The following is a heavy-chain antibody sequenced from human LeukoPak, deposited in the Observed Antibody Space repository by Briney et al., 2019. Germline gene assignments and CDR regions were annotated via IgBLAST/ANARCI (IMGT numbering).Heavy chain of an antibody. Sequence: GGSLRLSCAAPGFTFSSYWMNWVRQAPGKGLECVANIKQDGSEKYYVDSVKGRFTISRDNAKSSLYLQMNSLRVEDTAVYYCATSRTLDHWGQGTLVTVSS. CDR1: GFTFSSYW. V-gene: IGHV3-7*05. J-gene: IGHJ4*02. CDR2: IKQDGSEK. CDR3: ATSRTLDH.